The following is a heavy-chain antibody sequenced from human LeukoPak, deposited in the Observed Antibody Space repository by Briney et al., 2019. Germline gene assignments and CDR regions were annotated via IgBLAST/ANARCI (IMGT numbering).Heavy chain of an antibody. CDR2: INPNSGGT. CDR3: ARDRGSSDYYDSSGYYRFAFDI. J-gene: IGHJ3*02. V-gene: IGHV1-2*02. CDR1: GYTFTGYY. Sequence: ASVKVSCKASGYTFTGYYMHWVRQAPGQGLEWMGWINPNSGGTNYAQKFQGRVTMTRDTSISTAYMELSRLRSDDTAVYYCARDRGSSDYYDSSGYYRFAFDIWGQGTMATVSS. D-gene: IGHD3-22*01.